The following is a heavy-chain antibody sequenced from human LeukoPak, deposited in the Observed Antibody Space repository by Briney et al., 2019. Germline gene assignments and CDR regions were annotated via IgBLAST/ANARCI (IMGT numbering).Heavy chain of an antibody. J-gene: IGHJ6*04. CDR3: ARRRVTGIAVAGLPGDV. CDR2: IYYTGGT. V-gene: IGHV4-39*01. D-gene: IGHD6-19*01. Sequence: SETLSLTCTVSGGSISSGSYYWGWIRQPPGKGLEWIGSIYYTGGTYYNPSLKSRVTISVDTSKYQFSLKLTSVTAADTAVYYCARRRVTGIAVAGLPGDVWGKGTTVTISS. CDR1: GGSISSGSYY.